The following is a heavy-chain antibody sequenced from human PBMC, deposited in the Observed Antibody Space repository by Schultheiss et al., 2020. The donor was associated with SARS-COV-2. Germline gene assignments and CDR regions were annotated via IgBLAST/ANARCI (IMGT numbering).Heavy chain of an antibody. Sequence: SETLSLTCTVSGGSISSSSYYWGWIRQPPGKGLEWIGYIYYSGKTNYNPSLRSRVTISVDTSKTQFSLKLSSVSAADTAVYYCARRGGYSYGLGLDYWGQGTLVTVSS. CDR3: ARRGGYSYGLGLDY. J-gene: IGHJ4*02. CDR2: IYYSGKT. V-gene: IGHV4-61*05. D-gene: IGHD5-18*01. CDR1: GGSISSSSYY.